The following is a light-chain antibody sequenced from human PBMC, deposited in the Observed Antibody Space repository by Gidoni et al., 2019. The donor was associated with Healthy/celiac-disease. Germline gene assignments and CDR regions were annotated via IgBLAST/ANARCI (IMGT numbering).Light chain of an antibody. CDR3: QQYYSYPRT. CDR1: QGISSY. Sequence: AIRMTQSPSPFSASTGDRVTITCRASQGISSYLAWYQQKPGKAPKLLIYAASTLQGGVPSRFSGSGSGTDFTLTISCLQSEDFATYYCQQYYSYPRTFXXXTKVEIK. J-gene: IGKJ1*01. CDR2: AAS. V-gene: IGKV1-8*01.